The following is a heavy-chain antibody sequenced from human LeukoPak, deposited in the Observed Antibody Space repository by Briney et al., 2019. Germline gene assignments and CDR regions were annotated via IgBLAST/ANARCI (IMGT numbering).Heavy chain of an antibody. Sequence: ASVKVSCKASGGTFSSYAISWVRQAPGQGLEWMGRIIPILGIANYTQKFQGRVTITADKSTSTAYMELYSLRSEDTAVYYCARGLRRNNYGMDVWGQGTTVTVSS. V-gene: IGHV1-69*04. CDR3: ARGLRRNNYGMDV. J-gene: IGHJ6*02. CDR2: IIPILGIA. CDR1: GGTFSSYA.